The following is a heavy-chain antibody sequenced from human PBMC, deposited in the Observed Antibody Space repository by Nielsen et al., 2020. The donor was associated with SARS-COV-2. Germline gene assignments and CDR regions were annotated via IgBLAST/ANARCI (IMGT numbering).Heavy chain of an antibody. CDR3: VRDRRTYYYDSRGSYYAY. D-gene: IGHD3-22*01. CDR2: INAGNGNT. Sequence: WVRQAPGQRLEWMGWINAGNGNTKYSQKFQGRVTITRDTSASTAYMELSSLRSEDTAVYYCVRDRRTYYYDSRGSYYAYWGPGTLVTVSS. V-gene: IGHV1-3*01. J-gene: IGHJ4*02.